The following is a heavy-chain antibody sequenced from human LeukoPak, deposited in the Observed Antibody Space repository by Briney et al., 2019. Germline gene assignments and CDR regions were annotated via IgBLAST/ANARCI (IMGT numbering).Heavy chain of an antibody. J-gene: IGHJ4*02. CDR2: IYHSGST. V-gene: IGHV4-30-2*01. CDR1: GGSISSGGYY. CDR3: ARAYSSSWYGYFDY. D-gene: IGHD6-13*01. Sequence: SETLSLTCTVSGGSISSGGYYWSWIRQPPGKGLEWIGYIYHSGSTYYNPSLKSRVTISVDRSKNQFSLKLSSVTAADTAVYYCARAYSSSWYGYFDYWGQGTLVTVSS.